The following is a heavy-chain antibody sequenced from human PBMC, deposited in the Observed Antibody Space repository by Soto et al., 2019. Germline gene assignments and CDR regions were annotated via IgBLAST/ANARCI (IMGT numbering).Heavy chain of an antibody. CDR1: GYTFTSYG. J-gene: IGHJ6*02. CDR3: ARDEWSDIVVEDYYYYGMGV. V-gene: IGHV1-18*04. Sequence: GASVKVSCNASGYTFTSYGISWVRQAPGQGLEWMGWISAYNGNTNYAQKLQGRVTMTTDTSTSTAYMELRSLRSDDTAVYYCARDEWSDIVVEDYYYYGMGVWGQGTTVTVSS. D-gene: IGHD2-2*01. CDR2: ISAYNGNT.